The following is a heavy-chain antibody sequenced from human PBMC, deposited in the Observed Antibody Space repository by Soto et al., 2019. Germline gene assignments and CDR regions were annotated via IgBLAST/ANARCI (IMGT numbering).Heavy chain of an antibody. CDR2: IYSGGST. CDR1: GFTVSSNY. J-gene: IGHJ4*01. V-gene: IGHV3-66*01. CDR3: SSGEGIFGVVTYDY. D-gene: IGHD3-3*01. Sequence: EVQLVESGGGLVQPGGSLRLSCAASGFTVSSNYMSWVRQAPGKGLEWVSVIYSGGSTYYADSVKGRFTISRDNSKNTLYLQMNSLRDEDTAVYYCSSGEGIFGVVTYDYWGHVHLVTVSS.